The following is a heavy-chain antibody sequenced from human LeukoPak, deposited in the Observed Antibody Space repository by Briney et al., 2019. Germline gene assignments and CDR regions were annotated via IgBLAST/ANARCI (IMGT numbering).Heavy chain of an antibody. V-gene: IGHV4-59*01. CDR3: ARGSLRYFDWLNYFDY. CDR2: IYYSGST. CDR1: GGSISSYY. J-gene: IGHJ4*02. D-gene: IGHD3-9*01. Sequence: SETLCLTCTVSGGSISSYYWSWIRQPPGKGLEWIGYIYYSGSTNYNPSLKSRVTISVDTSKNQFSLKLSSVTAADTAVYYCARGSLRYFDWLNYFDYWGQGTLVTVSS.